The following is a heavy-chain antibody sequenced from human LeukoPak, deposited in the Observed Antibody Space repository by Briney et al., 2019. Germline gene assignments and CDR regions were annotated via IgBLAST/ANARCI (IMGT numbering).Heavy chain of an antibody. CDR3: ARDRRTYYTGSGSYYKVGRLDF. CDR1: GYTFTHYY. Sequence: GASVKVSCKSSGYTFTHYYIHWVRQAPGQGLEWLGMIVPSSGSTSYGQQFLGRVTMTRDTSTTTVHMELSGLRSDDTAVYYCARDRRTYYTGSGSYYKVGRLDFWGQGTLITVSS. D-gene: IGHD3-10*01. J-gene: IGHJ4*02. CDR2: IVPSSGST. V-gene: IGHV1-46*01.